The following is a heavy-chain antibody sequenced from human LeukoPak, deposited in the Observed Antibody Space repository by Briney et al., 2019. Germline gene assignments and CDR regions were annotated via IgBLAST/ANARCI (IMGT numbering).Heavy chain of an antibody. CDR1: GFTFSSYA. CDR3: AKGHDRYFDWLPHYYGMDV. D-gene: IGHD3-9*01. J-gene: IGHJ6*02. V-gene: IGHV3-23*01. Sequence: GGSLRLSCAASGFTFSSYAMSWVRQAPGKGLEWVSAISGSGGSTYYADSVKGRFTISRDNSKNTLYLQMNSLRAEDTAVYYCAKGHDRYFDWLPHYYGMDVWGQGTTVTVSS. CDR2: ISGSGGST.